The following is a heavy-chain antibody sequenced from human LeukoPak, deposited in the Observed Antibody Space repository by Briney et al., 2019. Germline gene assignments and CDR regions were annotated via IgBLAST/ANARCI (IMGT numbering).Heavy chain of an antibody. D-gene: IGHD3-16*01. CDR1: GFTFGSYG. Sequence: PGGSLRLSCTASGFTFGSYGMNWVRQAPGKGLEWVSYISSSSNTIYYADSVKGRFTISRDNAKTSLYLQMNSLRDEDTAVYYCARLSLMRPDYWGQGTLVTVSS. CDR3: ARLSLMRPDY. CDR2: ISSSSNTI. V-gene: IGHV3-48*02. J-gene: IGHJ4*02.